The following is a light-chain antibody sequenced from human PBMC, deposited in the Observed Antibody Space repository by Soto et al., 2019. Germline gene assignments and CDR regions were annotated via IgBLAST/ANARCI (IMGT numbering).Light chain of an antibody. CDR1: QGISSY. V-gene: IGKV1-8*01. J-gene: IGKJ1*01. CDR2: AAS. Sequence: AIRITQSPSSFSASTGDRVTITCRASQGISSYLAWYQQKPGKAPKLLIYAASTLQSGVPSRFSGSRSGPDFTLTISSLQPEDFATYYCQQSYSSPPTFGQGTKVDIK. CDR3: QQSYSSPPT.